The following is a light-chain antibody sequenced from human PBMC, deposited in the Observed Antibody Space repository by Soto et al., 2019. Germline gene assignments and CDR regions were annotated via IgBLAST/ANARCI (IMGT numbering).Light chain of an antibody. CDR3: QQSYSTSIT. CDR1: QSISSY. V-gene: IGKV1-39*01. J-gene: IGKJ5*01. Sequence: DIQMTHCPSSLSASGVDRVTMTCLASQSISSYLNWYHQKPGKAPKLLIYAASSLQSGVPSRFSGSGSGTDFTLTISSLQPEDFATYYCQQSYSTSITFGQGTRLEIK. CDR2: AAS.